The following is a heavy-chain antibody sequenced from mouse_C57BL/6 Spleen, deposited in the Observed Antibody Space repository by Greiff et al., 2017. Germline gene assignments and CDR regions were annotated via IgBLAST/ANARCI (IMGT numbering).Heavy chain of an antibody. CDR1: GFTFSSYA. CDR2: ISDGGSYT. Sequence: EVKLMESGGGLVKPGGSLKLSCAASGFTFSSYAMSWVRQTPEKRLEWVATISDGGSYTYYPDNVKGRFTISRDNAKNNLYLQMSHLKSEDTARYYCARELFDYWGQGTTLTVSS. V-gene: IGHV5-4*01. J-gene: IGHJ2*01. CDR3: ARELFDY.